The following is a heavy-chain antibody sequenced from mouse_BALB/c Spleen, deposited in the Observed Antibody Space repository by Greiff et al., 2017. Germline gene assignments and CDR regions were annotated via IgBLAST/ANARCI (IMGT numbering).Heavy chain of an antibody. CDR1: GYTFTSYY. V-gene: IGHV1S81*02. Sequence: QVQLKQPGAELVKPGASVKLSCKASGYTFTSYYMYWVKQRPGQGLEWIGGINPSNGGTNFNEKFKSKATLTVDKSSSTAYMQLSSLTSEDSAVYYCTRWKGRTFDYWGQGTTLTVSS. CDR3: TRWKGRTFDY. CDR2: INPSNGGT. J-gene: IGHJ2*01.